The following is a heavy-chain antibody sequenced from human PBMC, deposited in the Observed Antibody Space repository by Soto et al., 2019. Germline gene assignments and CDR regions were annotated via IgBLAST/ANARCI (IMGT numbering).Heavy chain of an antibody. CDR2: IHYSGST. J-gene: IGHJ4*02. Sequence: SETLSLTCTVSGGSISCSYWSWIRQTPGKVLEWVGYIHYSGSTNYNPSLKSRVTMSVDSAKNQFSLQLSSVTAADTAVYFCTKYRRTDAEGYSLDYWGQGALVTVSS. CDR1: GGSISCSY. CDR3: TKYRRTDAEGYSLDY. V-gene: IGHV4-59*01. D-gene: IGHD2-15*01.